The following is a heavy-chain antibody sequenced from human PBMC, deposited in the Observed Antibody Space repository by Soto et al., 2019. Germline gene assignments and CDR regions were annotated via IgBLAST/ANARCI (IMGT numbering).Heavy chain of an antibody. V-gene: IGHV4-4*02. Sequence: SETLSLTCAVAGGSISSSNWWSWVRQPPGKGLEWIGEIYHSGSTNYNPSLKSRVTISVDKSKNQFSLKLSSVTAADTAVYYCARDREMITFGGVIYGMDVWGQGTTVTVSS. J-gene: IGHJ6*02. CDR1: GGSISSSNW. CDR3: ARDREMITFGGVIYGMDV. D-gene: IGHD3-16*01. CDR2: IYHSGST.